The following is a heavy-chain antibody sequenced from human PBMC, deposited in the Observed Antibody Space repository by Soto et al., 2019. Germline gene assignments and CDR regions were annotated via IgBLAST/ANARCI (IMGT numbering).Heavy chain of an antibody. CDR2: IYYGGST. CDR3: ARDLPRYCSSTSCFLPVYGMDV. Sequence: SETLSLTCTVSGGSISSGDYYWSWIRQPPGKGLEWIGYIYYGGSTYYNPSLKSRVTISVDTSKNQFSLKLSSVTAADTAVYYCARDLPRYCSSTSCFLPVYGMDVWGQGTTVTVSS. J-gene: IGHJ6*02. CDR1: GGSISSGDYY. D-gene: IGHD2-2*01. V-gene: IGHV4-30-4*01.